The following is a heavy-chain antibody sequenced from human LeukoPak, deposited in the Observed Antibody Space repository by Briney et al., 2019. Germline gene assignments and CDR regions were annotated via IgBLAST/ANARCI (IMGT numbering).Heavy chain of an antibody. V-gene: IGHV4-59*01. D-gene: IGHD6-13*01. CDR1: GGSISSYY. CDR3: ARAVRSSWPFDY. CDR2: IYYSGST. J-gene: IGHJ4*02. Sequence: SETLSLTCTVSGGSISSYYWSWIRQPPGKGLEWIGYIYYSGSTNYNPSLESRVSISVDTSKNQFSLNLSSVTAADTAVYYCARAVRSSWPFDYWGQGTLVTVSS.